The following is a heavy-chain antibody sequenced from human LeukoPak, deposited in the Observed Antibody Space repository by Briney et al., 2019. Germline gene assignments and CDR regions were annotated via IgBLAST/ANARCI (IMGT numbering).Heavy chain of an antibody. CDR1: GGSFNIYY. CDR2: INHSGRT. D-gene: IGHD6-13*01. V-gene: IGHV4-34*01. J-gene: IGHJ4*02. Sequence: SETQSLTCAVYGGSFNIYYWSWIRQPPGKGLEWIGEINHSGRTNYNPSLTSRVTISVDTSKNQFSLRLSSVTAADTAVYYCARGVSDSYSSSWYGDYWGQGTLVTVSS. CDR3: ARGVSDSYSSSWYGDY.